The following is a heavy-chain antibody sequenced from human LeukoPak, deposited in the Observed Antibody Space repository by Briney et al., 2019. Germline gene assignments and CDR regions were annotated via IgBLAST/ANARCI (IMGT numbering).Heavy chain of an antibody. CDR3: ARRGAVAGTRQFDY. D-gene: IGHD6-19*01. J-gene: IGHJ4*02. V-gene: IGHV4-39*01. CDR1: GGSISSSSYY. Sequence: PSETLSLTCTVSGGSISSSSYYWGWIRQPPGKGLEWVGSVFYSGCTYYNPSLKSRVTISVDTSKNQFSLMLSSVTAADTAVYYCARRGAVAGTRQFDYWGQGTLVTVSS. CDR2: VFYSGCT.